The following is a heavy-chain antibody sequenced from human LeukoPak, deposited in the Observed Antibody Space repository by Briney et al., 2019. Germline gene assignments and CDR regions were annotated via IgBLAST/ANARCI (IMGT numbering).Heavy chain of an antibody. D-gene: IGHD3-22*01. Sequence: SETLSLTCAVYGGSFSGYYWSWIRQPPGKGLEWIGEINHSGSTNYNPSLKSRVTISVDTSKNQFSLKLSSVTAADTAVYYCARHVPPYYYDSSGYYDYWGQGTLVTVSS. CDR1: GGSFSGYY. CDR2: INHSGST. CDR3: ARHVPPYYYDSSGYYDY. J-gene: IGHJ4*02. V-gene: IGHV4-34*01.